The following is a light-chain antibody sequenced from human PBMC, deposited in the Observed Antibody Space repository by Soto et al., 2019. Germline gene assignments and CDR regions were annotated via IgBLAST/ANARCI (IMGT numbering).Light chain of an antibody. J-gene: IGKJ1*01. V-gene: IGKV3-15*01. Sequence: EIVMTQSPATLSVSPGERATLSCRASQSVSSNLAWYQQKPGQAPRLLIYGASTRATGIPARFSGSGSGTEFTLIISSLQSEDFAVYDCQQYNNWPRTFGQGTKVEIK. CDR2: GAS. CDR3: QQYNNWPRT. CDR1: QSVSSN.